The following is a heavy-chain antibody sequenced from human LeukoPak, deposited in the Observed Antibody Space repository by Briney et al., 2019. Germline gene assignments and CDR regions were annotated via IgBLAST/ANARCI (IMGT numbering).Heavy chain of an antibody. D-gene: IGHD3-10*01. J-gene: IGHJ4*02. CDR1: GFTFSSYS. CDR3: ARDKWFGETDY. Sequence: GGSLRLSCEVSGFTFSSYSMTWVRQAPGKGLEWVSSISSSSSYIYYADSVKGRLTISRDNAKNSLYLQMNSLRAEDTAVYYCARDKWFGETDYWGQGTLVTVSS. V-gene: IGHV3-21*06. CDR2: ISSSSSYI.